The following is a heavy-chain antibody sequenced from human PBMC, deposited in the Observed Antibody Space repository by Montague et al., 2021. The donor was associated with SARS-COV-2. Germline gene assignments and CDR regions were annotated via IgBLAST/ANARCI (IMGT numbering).Heavy chain of an antibody. CDR3: ATQEDTSGWTSGPYDS. CDR1: GGSLRRSSYY. Sequence: LSLPFPFSGGSLRRSSYYWAWIRQPPGKGLEWIGSISYRGSTYYNLSLKSRVFISADTSKNQLSLRLTSVTAADTAVYYCATQEDTSGWTSGPYDSWGQGTLVSVSS. CDR2: ISYRGST. D-gene: IGHD6-19*01. J-gene: IGHJ4*02. V-gene: IGHV4-39*01.